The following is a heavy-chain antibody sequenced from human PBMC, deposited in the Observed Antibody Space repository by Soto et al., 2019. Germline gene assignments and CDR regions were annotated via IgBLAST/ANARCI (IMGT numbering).Heavy chain of an antibody. J-gene: IGHJ1*01. D-gene: IGHD2-21*01. Sequence: ASVKVSCKTSGYSLTNYYMHWVRQAPGQGLEWMGLINPVGGRTSYAQNLQGRVTMTRDTSTSTVYMELSSLRSEDTAIYYCARGLAVVYSPPFXWGQGTLVTVSX. CDR3: ARGLAVVYSPPFX. CDR2: INPVGGRT. V-gene: IGHV1-46*01. CDR1: GYSLTNYY.